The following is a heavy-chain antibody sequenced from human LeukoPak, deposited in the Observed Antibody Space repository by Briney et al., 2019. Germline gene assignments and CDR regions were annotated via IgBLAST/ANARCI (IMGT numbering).Heavy chain of an antibody. CDR3: AKTEQWLIMGEFDY. CDR2: ISYDGSNK. D-gene: IGHD6-19*01. J-gene: IGHJ4*02. Sequence: GGSLRLSCAASGFTFSSYGMHWVRQAPGKGLEWVAVISYDGSNKYYADSVKGRFTISRDNSKNTLYLQMNSLRAEDTAVYYCAKTEQWLIMGEFDYWGQGTLVTVSS. CDR1: GFTFSSYG. V-gene: IGHV3-30*18.